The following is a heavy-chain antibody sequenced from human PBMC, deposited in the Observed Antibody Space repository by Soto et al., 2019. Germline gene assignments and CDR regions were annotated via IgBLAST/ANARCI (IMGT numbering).Heavy chain of an antibody. CDR1: GFTFSTYW. CDR3: ARGGAGAHYSYYGMDV. Sequence: EVQLVESGGGLVQPGGSLRLSCAASGFTFSTYWMTWVRQAPGKGLEWVANIKQDGSEKYYVDSVEGRYTISRDNAKNSLYLQMNSLRVEDTAVYYCARGGAGAHYSYYGMDVWGQGTTVTVSS. J-gene: IGHJ6*02. D-gene: IGHD1-26*01. CDR2: IKQDGSEK. V-gene: IGHV3-7*01.